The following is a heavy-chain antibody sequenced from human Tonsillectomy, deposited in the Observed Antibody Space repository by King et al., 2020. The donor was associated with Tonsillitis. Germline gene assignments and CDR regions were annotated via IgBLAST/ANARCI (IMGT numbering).Heavy chain of an antibody. D-gene: IGHD3-16*01. CDR3: ASPRGGTHPVRYYYYYMDV. CDR1: GGTFSSYA. CDR2: IIPIFGTA. J-gene: IGHJ6*03. Sequence: QLVQSGAEVKKPGSSVKVSCKASGGTFSSYAISWVRQAPGQGLEWMGGIIPIFGTANYAQKFEGRVTFTAEESTSTAYMELSSLRAEDTAVYYCASPRGGTHPVRYYYYYMDVWGKGTTVTVSS. V-gene: IGHV1-69*12.